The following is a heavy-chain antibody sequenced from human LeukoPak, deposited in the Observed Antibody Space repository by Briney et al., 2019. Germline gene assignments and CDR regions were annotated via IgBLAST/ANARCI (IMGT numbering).Heavy chain of an antibody. D-gene: IGHD6-19*01. CDR1: GFTFSSYG. CDR2: IRYDGSNK. J-gene: IGHJ4*02. V-gene: IGHV3-30*02. Sequence: GGSLRLSCGASGFTFSSYGMHWVRQAPGKGLEWVTFIRYDGSNKYYADSVKGRFTISRDNAKNSLYLQMNSLRAEDMALYYCAKGAGDGQWLVLDYWGQGTLVTVSS. CDR3: AKGAGDGQWLVLDY.